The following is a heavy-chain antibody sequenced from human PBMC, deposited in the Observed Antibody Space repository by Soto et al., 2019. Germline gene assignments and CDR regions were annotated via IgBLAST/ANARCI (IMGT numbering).Heavy chain of an antibody. Sequence: QLQLQDSVSGLVKPSQTLSLTCAVSGGSISSGGYSWSWIRQPPGKGLEWIGYIYHSGSTYYNPSLKSRVTISVDRSKNQFSLKLSSVTAADTAVYYCARVPDRWGQGTLVTVSS. J-gene: IGHJ5*02. D-gene: IGHD2-2*01. V-gene: IGHV4-30-2*01. CDR3: ARVPDR. CDR2: IYHSGST. CDR1: GGSISSGGYS.